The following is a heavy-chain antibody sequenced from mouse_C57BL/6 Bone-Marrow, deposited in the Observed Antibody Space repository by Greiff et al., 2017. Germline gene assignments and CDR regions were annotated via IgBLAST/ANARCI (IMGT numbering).Heavy chain of an antibody. CDR2: IDPEIGDT. CDR3: SSFDGNYFDF. CDR1: GFNIKDDY. D-gene: IGHD2-3*01. V-gene: IGHV14-4*01. J-gene: IGHJ2*01. Sequence: VQLQQSGAELVRPGASVKLSCTASGFNIKDDYIHWVKQRPEQGLEWIGWIDPEIGDTEYASKFQGKATITSDPSSNTAYLPLSSLTSEDTAVYYCSSFDGNYFDFWGQGTPLTVAS.